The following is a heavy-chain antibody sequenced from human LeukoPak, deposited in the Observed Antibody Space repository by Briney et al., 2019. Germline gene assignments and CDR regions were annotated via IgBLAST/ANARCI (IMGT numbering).Heavy chain of an antibody. Sequence: PGGSLRLSCAASGFIFSSYWMYWVRQAPGKGLVWVAHINSDGSNTNYADSVKGRFTISRDNSKNTLYLQMNSLRAEDTAVYYCAKSTRSGSYYDYWGQGTLVTVSS. J-gene: IGHJ4*02. V-gene: IGHV3-74*01. D-gene: IGHD1-26*01. CDR2: INSDGSNT. CDR1: GFIFSSYW. CDR3: AKSTRSGSYYDY.